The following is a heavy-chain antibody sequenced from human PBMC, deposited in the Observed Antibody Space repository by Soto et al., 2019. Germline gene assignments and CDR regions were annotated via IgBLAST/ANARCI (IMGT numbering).Heavy chain of an antibody. V-gene: IGHV1-2*02. J-gene: IGHJ6*02. CDR1: GYTFTGYY. Sequence: QVQLVQSGAEVKKPGASVKVSCKASGYTFTGYYMHWVRQAPGQGLEWMGWINPNSGGTNYSQKFQGRLTMTRETSISTAYMELSRLSSDDMDVEYCASFSATRVFGMYVLGQGTTGTGSS. CDR3: ASFSATRVFGMYV. D-gene: IGHD3-10*01. CDR2: INPNSGGT.